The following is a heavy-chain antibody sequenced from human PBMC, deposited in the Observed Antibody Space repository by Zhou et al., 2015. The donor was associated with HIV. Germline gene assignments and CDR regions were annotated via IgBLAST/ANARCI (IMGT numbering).Heavy chain of an antibody. V-gene: IGHV3-23*04. CDR3: ARDLAARPDLDF. Sequence: EVQLVESGGALVQPGGSLRLSCAASGFTFSSYAMSWVRQAPGKGLEWVSAISGSGGSTYYADSVKGRFTVSRDISRSTLYLQMNSLRLEDTAIYYCARDLAARPDLDFRGQGTLVTVSS. CDR1: GFTFSSYA. CDR2: ISGSGGST. D-gene: IGHD6-6*01. J-gene: IGHJ4*02.